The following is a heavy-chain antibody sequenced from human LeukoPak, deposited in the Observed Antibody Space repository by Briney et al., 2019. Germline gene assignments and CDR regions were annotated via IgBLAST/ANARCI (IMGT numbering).Heavy chain of an antibody. Sequence: EGSLRLSCAASGLTFSSHAMHWIRQAPGKGLEYVSAIVSNGGNTYYAESVRGRFTISRDNSKNTVYLQMGSLRPEDTGVYYCARGGYYAATDVWGQGALVTVSS. CDR2: IVSNGGNT. CDR1: GLTFSSHA. CDR3: ARGGYYAATDV. J-gene: IGHJ4*02. V-gene: IGHV3-64*02. D-gene: IGHD3-3*01.